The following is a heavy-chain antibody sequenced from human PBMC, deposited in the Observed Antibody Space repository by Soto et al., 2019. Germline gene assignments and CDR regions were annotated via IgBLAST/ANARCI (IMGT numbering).Heavy chain of an antibody. J-gene: IGHJ6*02. D-gene: IGHD2-21*02. Sequence: SETLSLTCTVSGGSISSSSYYWGWIRQPPGKGLEWIGSIYYSGSTYYNPSLKSRVTISVDTSKNQFSLKLSSVTAADTAVYYCASHPPYIVVVTAFDYGMVVWGQGTTVTVSS. CDR1: GGSISSSSYY. CDR2: IYYSGST. V-gene: IGHV4-39*01. CDR3: ASHPPYIVVVTAFDYGMVV.